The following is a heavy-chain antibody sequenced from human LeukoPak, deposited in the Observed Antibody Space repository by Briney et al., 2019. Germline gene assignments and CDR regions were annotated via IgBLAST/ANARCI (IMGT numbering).Heavy chain of an antibody. CDR2: IYWDDNK. CDR3: ARRRNMVGIGGADKYFDP. CDR1: GFSLSTSGVG. Sequence: ESGPTLVNPTQTLTLTCTFSGFSLSTSGVGVGWVRHPPGKALEWLAAIYWDDNKYYSPSLESRLTITKDTSKNEVVLTLTNMDPMDTATYYCARRRNMVGIGGADKYFDPWGQGILVTVSS. J-gene: IGHJ5*02. D-gene: IGHD2-21*01. V-gene: IGHV2-5*02.